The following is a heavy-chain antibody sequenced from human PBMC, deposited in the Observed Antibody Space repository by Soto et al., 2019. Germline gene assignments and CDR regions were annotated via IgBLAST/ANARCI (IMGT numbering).Heavy chain of an antibody. CDR2: INPSGGST. CDR3: ARDLGYRYGSYYYGMDV. J-gene: IGHJ6*02. Sequence: ASVKVSCKASGYTFTSYYMHWVRQAPGQGLEWMGIINPSGGSTSYAQKFQGRVTMTRDTSTSTVYMELSSLRSEDTAVYYCARDLGYRYGSYYYGMDVWGQGTTVTVSS. V-gene: IGHV1-46*01. CDR1: GYTFTSYY. D-gene: IGHD5-18*01.